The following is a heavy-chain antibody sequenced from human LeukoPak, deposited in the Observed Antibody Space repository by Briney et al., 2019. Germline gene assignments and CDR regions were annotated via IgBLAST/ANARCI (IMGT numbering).Heavy chain of an antibody. J-gene: IGHJ1*01. CDR3: ASADSWLEYFQH. CDR1: GFTVSNNY. CDR2: IYSGGST. Sequence: GGSLRLSCAASGFTVSNNYMSWVRQAPGKGLEWVSVIYSGGSTYYADSVKGRFTISRDNSKNTLYLQMNSLRAEDTAVYYCASADSWLEYFQHWGQGTLVTVSS. V-gene: IGHV3-53*01. D-gene: IGHD6-13*01.